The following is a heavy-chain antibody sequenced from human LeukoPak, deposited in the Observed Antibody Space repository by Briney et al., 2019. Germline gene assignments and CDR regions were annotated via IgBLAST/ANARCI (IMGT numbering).Heavy chain of an antibody. D-gene: IGHD1-26*01. J-gene: IGHJ4*02. V-gene: IGHV1-18*01. CDR3: ARGALEGATTFLDY. CDR2: ISTYNGNT. CDR1: GYTFPSYG. Sequence: ASVKVSCKASGYTFPSYGISWVRQAPGQGLEWMGWISTYNGNTNYAQELQGRVTMTTDTSTSTAYMELRSLRSDDTAVYYCARGALEGATTFLDYWGQGTLVTVSS.